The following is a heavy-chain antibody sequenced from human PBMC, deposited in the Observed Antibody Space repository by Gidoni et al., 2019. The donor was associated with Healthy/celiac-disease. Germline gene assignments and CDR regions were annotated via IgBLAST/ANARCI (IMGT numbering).Heavy chain of an antibody. CDR2: INSDGSST. D-gene: IGHD6-13*01. J-gene: IGHJ5*02. CDR1: GCTFSNYW. CDR3: ARDRQPEDNWFDP. Sequence: EVQLVESGGGLVQPGGSLRLSCAASGCTFSNYWMHWVRQAPGKGLVWVSLINSDGSSTSYAYSVKCRFTISRDNAKNTLYLQMNSLRAEDTAVYYCARDRQPEDNWFDPWGQGTLVTVSS. V-gene: IGHV3-74*01.